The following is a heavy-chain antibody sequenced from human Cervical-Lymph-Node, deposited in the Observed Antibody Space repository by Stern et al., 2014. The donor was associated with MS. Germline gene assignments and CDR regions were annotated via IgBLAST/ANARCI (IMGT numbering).Heavy chain of an antibody. Sequence: AQLVQSGAEVRKPAASLKVSCEASGCTFTAYYIHWLRQPPGPGLERLGWINPDRYGTNYAQKFQARVTMTRDTSIGTAYMELSGLRSDDTAVYFCARGGGGWFFDYWGQGTLVTVSS. CDR1: GCTFTAYY. D-gene: IGHD6-19*01. V-gene: IGHV1-2*02. J-gene: IGHJ4*02. CDR2: INPDRYGT. CDR3: ARGGGGWFFDY.